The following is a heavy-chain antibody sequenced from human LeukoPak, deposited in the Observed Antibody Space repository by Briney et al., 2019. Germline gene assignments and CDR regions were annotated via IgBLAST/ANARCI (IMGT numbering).Heavy chain of an antibody. J-gene: IGHJ4*02. D-gene: IGHD3-22*01. CDR2: ISWNSGSI. Sequence: GGSLRLSCAASGFTFDDYAMHWVRQAPGKGLEWVSGISWNSGSIGYADSVKGRFTISRVNAKNSLYLQMNSLRAEDTALYYCAKDLRIGYYDSSGYYRGADYWGQGTLVTVSS. V-gene: IGHV3-9*01. CDR3: AKDLRIGYYDSSGYYRGADY. CDR1: GFTFDDYA.